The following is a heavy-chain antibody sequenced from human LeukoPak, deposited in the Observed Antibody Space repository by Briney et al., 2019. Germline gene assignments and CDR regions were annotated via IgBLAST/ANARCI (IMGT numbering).Heavy chain of an antibody. CDR2: IYHSETT. CDR1: GVSISSSSDY. V-gene: IGHV4-39*01. D-gene: IGHD3-22*01. CDR3: GRPNPDSSGYYGSFDP. J-gene: IGHJ5*02. Sequence: SETLSLTCSVSGVSISSSSDYWGWVRQPPGKGLGWIGSIYHSETTYYNPSLKSRVIISVDTSKNQFSLKLNSVTAADTAVYYCGRPNPDSSGYYGSFDPWGQGILVTVSS.